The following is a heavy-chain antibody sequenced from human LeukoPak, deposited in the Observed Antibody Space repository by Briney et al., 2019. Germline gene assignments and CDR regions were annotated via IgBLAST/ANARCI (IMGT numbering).Heavy chain of an antibody. CDR1: GGTFSSYA. CDR2: IIPIFGTA. J-gene: IGHJ4*02. CDR3: ASWDSSGYYFDY. V-gene: IGHV1-69*01. D-gene: IGHD3-22*01. Sequence: GSSVKVSCKAPGGTFSSYAISWVREAPGQGLEWMGGIIPIFGTANNAQKFQGRVTITADESTSRAYMELSSLRSEDTAVYYCASWDSSGYYFDYWGQGTLVTVSS.